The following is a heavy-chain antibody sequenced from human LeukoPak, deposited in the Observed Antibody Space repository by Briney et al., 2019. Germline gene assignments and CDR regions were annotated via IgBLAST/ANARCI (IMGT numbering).Heavy chain of an antibody. J-gene: IGHJ4*02. CDR2: INPNSGGT. CDR1: GYTFTGYY. V-gene: IGHV1-2*02. CDR3: ATLAASGSSPFDY. Sequence: ASVKVSCKASGYTFTGYYMHWVRQVPGQGLEWMGWINPNSGGTNYAQKFQGRVTMTRDTSISTAYMELSRLRSDDTAVYYCATLAASGSSPFDYWGQGTLVTVSS. D-gene: IGHD3-22*01.